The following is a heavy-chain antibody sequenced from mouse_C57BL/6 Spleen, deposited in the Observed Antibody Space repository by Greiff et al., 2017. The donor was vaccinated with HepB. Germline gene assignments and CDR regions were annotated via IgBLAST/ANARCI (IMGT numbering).Heavy chain of an antibody. CDR3: TTGLVATRYFDV. D-gene: IGHD1-1*01. Sequence: VQLQQSGAELVRPGASVKLSCTASGFNIKDDYMHWVKQRPEQGLEWIGWIDPENGDTEYASKFQGKATITADTSSNTAYLQLSSLTSEDTAVYFCTTGLVATRYFDVWGTGTTVTVSS. V-gene: IGHV14-4*01. CDR1: GFNIKDDY. J-gene: IGHJ1*03. CDR2: IDPENGDT.